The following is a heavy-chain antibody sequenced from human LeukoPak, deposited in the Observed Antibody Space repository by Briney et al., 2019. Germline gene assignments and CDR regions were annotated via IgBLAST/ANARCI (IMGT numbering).Heavy chain of an antibody. CDR3: ARGTGAFDI. Sequence: GSLRLSCAASGFTFSSYSVNWVRQAPGKGLEWVSSISSGSTYIYYADSVKGRFTISRDNAKNSLYLQMDSLRADDTSVYYCARGTGAFDIWGQGTMVTVSS. CDR2: ISSGSTYI. V-gene: IGHV3-21*01. D-gene: IGHD1-1*01. J-gene: IGHJ3*02. CDR1: GFTFSSYS.